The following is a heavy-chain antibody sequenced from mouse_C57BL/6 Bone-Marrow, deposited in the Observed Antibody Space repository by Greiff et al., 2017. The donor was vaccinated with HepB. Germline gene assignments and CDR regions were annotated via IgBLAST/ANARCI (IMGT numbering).Heavy chain of an antibody. V-gene: IGHV1-82*01. J-gene: IGHJ3*01. CDR1: GYAFSSSW. Sequence: VNLVESGPELVKPGASVKISCKASGYAFSSSWMNWVKQRPGKGLEWIGRIYPGDGDTNYNGKFKGKATLTADKSSSTAYMQLSSLTSEDSAVYFCARDYSKGFAYWGQGTLVTVSA. D-gene: IGHD2-5*01. CDR3: ARDYSKGFAY. CDR2: IYPGDGDT.